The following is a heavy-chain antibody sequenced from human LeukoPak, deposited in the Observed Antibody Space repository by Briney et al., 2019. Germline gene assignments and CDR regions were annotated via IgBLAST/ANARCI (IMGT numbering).Heavy chain of an antibody. J-gene: IGHJ5*02. Sequence: GGSLRLSCAASGFTLSTFDMNWVRQAPGKGLEWVSSISTGSRYIYYRDSVKGRFTISRDDAKNSLYLQMNSLTVEDTAVYYCARADCSGSTCYLRHSWFDPWGQGTLVTVSS. CDR2: ISTGSRYI. CDR3: ARADCSGSTCYLRHSWFDP. V-gene: IGHV3-21*06. CDR1: GFTLSTFD. D-gene: IGHD2-2*01.